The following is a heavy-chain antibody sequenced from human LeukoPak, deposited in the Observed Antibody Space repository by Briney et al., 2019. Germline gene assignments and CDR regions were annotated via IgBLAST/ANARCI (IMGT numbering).Heavy chain of an antibody. J-gene: IGHJ4*02. CDR1: GGTFSSYA. CDR2: ISAYNGNT. V-gene: IGHV1-18*01. Sequence: GASVKVSCKASGGTFSSYAISWVRQAPGQGLEWMGWISAYNGNTNYAQKLQGRVTMTTDTSTSTAYMELRSLRSDDTAVYYCARDTPPYDFWSGYYGEVEYFDYWGQGTLVTVSS. CDR3: ARDTPPYDFWSGYYGEVEYFDY. D-gene: IGHD3-3*01.